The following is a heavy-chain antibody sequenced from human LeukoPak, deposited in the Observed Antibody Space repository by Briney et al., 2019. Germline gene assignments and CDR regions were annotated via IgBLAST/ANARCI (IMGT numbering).Heavy chain of an antibody. J-gene: IGHJ6*03. CDR2: IYASGTT. Sequence: SETLSLTCTVSGGSINSRYWSWIRQPAGQALQWIGRIYASGTTNYNPSLKSRITLSVDTSKNQYSLKLRSVTAADTAVYYCARSLVVAGCSYYYYMDVWGKGTTVTVSS. CDR1: GGSINSRY. CDR3: ARSLVVAGCSYYYYMDV. D-gene: IGHD2-15*01. V-gene: IGHV4-4*07.